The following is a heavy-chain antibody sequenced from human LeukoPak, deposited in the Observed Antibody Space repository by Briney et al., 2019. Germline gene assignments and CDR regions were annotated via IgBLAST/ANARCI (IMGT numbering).Heavy chain of an antibody. V-gene: IGHV3-23*01. J-gene: IGHJ4*02. CDR2: VSGNSYII. CDR3: AKDRDRIPPGYFDA. CDR1: GFTFSSFA. D-gene: IGHD3-10*01. Sequence: GGSLTLSCAASGFTFSSFAMNCVRHAPGKGLEWVSVVSGNSYIIGNADYVMGRYPITRDHSRSTVYLDLNNSRADDTAVYYCAKDRDRIPPGYFDAWGRGSVVTVCS.